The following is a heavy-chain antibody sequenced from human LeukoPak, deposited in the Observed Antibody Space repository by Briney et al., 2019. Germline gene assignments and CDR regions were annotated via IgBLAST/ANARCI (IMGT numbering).Heavy chain of an antibody. CDR2: VYSTGST. V-gene: IGHV4-59*01. D-gene: IGHD6-19*01. CDR3: AKVGAVADTQGMGYFDY. J-gene: IGHJ4*02. CDR1: GGSINSDF. Sequence: SETLSPTCTVSGGSINSDFWSWIRQPPGKGLEWIGYVYSTGSTNYNPSLSSRVSISIDTSKDQFSLKLTSVTAADTAVYYCAKVGAVADTQGMGYFDYWGQGTLVTVSS.